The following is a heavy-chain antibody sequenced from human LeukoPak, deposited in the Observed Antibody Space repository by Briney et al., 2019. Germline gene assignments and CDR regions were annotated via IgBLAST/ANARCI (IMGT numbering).Heavy chain of an antibody. Sequence: GGSLRLSCAASGFTFSNAWMSWVRQAPGKGLEWVGRIKSKTDGGTTDYAAPVKGRFTISRDDSKNTLYLQMNSLKTEDTAVYYCATTGGPFIAAVGTHGMDVWGQGTTVTVSS. CDR2: IKSKTDGGTT. V-gene: IGHV3-15*01. J-gene: IGHJ6*02. CDR3: ATTGGPFIAAVGTHGMDV. D-gene: IGHD6-13*01. CDR1: GFTFSNAW.